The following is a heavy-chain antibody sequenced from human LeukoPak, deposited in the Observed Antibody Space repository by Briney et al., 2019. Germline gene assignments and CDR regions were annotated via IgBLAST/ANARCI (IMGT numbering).Heavy chain of an antibody. V-gene: IGHV3-21*01. Sequence: GGSLRLSCAASGFTFSSYSMNWVRQAPGKGLEWVSSISSSSSYIYYADSVKGRFTISRDNAKNTLYLQMNSLRAEDTAVYYCAREASSNIRYYYYYYGMDVWGQGTTVTVSS. CDR2: ISSSSSYI. CDR3: AREASSNIRYYYYYYGMDV. D-gene: IGHD6-13*01. J-gene: IGHJ6*02. CDR1: GFTFSSYS.